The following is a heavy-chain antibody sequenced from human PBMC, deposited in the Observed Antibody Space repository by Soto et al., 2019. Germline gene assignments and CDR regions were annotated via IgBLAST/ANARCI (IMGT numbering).Heavy chain of an antibody. CDR1: GSTFTSYA. V-gene: IGHV1-3*01. CDR3: ARGTHNWNYGWFDP. D-gene: IGHD1-7*01. CDR2: INAGNGNT. J-gene: IGHJ5*02. Sequence: ASVKVSCKASGSTFTSYAMHWVRQAPGQRLEWMGWINAGNGNTKYSQKFQGRVTITRDTSASTAYMELSSLRSEDTAVYYCARGTHNWNYGWFDPWGQGTLVTVSS.